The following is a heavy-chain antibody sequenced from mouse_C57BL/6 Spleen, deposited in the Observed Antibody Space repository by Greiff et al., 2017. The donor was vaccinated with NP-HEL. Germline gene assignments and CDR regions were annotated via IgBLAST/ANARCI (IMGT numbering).Heavy chain of an antibody. V-gene: IGHV1-55*01. CDR1: GYTFTSYW. CDR2: IYPGSGST. J-gene: IGHJ4*01. CDR3: AREDYYGSSFCMDY. D-gene: IGHD1-1*01. Sequence: QVQLQQPGAELVKPGASVKMSCKASGYTFTSYWITWVKQRPGQGLEWIGDIYPGSGSTNYNEKFKSKATLTVDTSSSTAYIQLSSLTSEDSAVYYCAREDYYGSSFCMDYWGQGTSVTVSS.